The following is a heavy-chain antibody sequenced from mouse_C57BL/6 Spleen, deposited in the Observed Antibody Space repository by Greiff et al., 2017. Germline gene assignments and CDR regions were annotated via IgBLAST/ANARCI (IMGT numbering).Heavy chain of an antibody. V-gene: IGHV5-9-1*02. CDR1: GFTFSSDS. Sequence: EVQRVESGAGLVKPGGSLKLSCAASGFTFSSDSMSWVRQTPEKRLEWVAYISSGGDYIYYADTVKGRYTIARDNARNTLYLQMSSLKSEDTALYYCTRDLSYGSSYDAMDYWGQGPSVTVSS. J-gene: IGHJ4*01. CDR2: ISSGGDYI. CDR3: TRDLSYGSSYDAMDY. D-gene: IGHD1-1*01.